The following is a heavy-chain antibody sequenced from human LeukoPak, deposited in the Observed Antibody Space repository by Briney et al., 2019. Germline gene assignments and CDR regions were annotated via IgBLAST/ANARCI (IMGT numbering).Heavy chain of an antibody. D-gene: IGHD3-10*01. CDR1: GGSISSSSYY. Sequence: SETLSLTCTVSGGSISSSSYYWGWIRQPPGKGLEWIGSIYYSGSTYYNPSLKSRVTISVDTSKNQFSLKLSSVTAADTAVYYCAKGSGLLWFGEFPFGYFDYWGQGTLVTVSS. V-gene: IGHV4-39*07. J-gene: IGHJ4*02. CDR3: AKGSGLLWFGEFPFGYFDY. CDR2: IYYSGST.